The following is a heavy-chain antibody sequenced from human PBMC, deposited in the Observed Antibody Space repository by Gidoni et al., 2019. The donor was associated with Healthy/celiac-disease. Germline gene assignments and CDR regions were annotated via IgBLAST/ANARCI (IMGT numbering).Heavy chain of an antibody. V-gene: IGHV3-33*01. CDR3: AREVSSSGPAYCDY. J-gene: IGHJ4*02. D-gene: IGHD6-19*01. Sequence: QVQLVESGGGVVQPGRSLRLSCAASGFPFSSYGMHWVRQAPGKWLEWLAFIWYYGSNKYYADSVKGRFTISRDNSKNTLYLQMNSLRAEDTAVYYCAREVSSSGPAYCDYGGQGTLVTVSS. CDR2: IWYYGSNK. CDR1: GFPFSSYG.